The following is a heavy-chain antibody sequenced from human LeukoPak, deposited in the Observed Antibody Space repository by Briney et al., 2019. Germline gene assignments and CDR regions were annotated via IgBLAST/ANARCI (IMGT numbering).Heavy chain of an antibody. CDR2: ISYDGSNK. V-gene: IGHV3-30*04. D-gene: IGHD3-16*01. CDR3: AKDPVLGDY. CDR1: GFIFSNYA. J-gene: IGHJ4*02. Sequence: GGSLRLSCAASGFIFSNYAMHWVRQAAGKGLEWVAVISYDGSNKYYADSVKGRFTISRDNSKNTLYLQMNSLRAEDTAVYYCAKDPVLGDYWGQGTLVTVSS.